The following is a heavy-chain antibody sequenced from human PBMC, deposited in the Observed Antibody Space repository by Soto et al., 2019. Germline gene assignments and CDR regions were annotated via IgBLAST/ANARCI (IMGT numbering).Heavy chain of an antibody. CDR3: ARDKEPVTLKPHFAY. CDR2: ISSGGSYI. D-gene: IGHD4-4*01. Sequence: GGSLRLSCAVSGFTFSSYSMNWVRQAPGKGLEWVSFISSGGSYIYYADSVKGRFTISRDNAQDSLILQMNSLSAEDTAVYYCARDKEPVTLKPHFAYWGQGTLVTVSS. J-gene: IGHJ4*02. V-gene: IGHV3-21*01. CDR1: GFTFSSYS.